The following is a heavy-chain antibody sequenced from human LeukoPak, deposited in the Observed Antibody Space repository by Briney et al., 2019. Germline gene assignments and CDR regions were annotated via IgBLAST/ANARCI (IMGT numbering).Heavy chain of an antibody. J-gene: IGHJ4*02. CDR3: ASGRQLGY. CDR2: IKEDGSEK. CDR1: GFTFSNYW. D-gene: IGHD6-13*01. V-gene: IGHV3-7*01. Sequence: GGSLRLSCAASGFTFSNYWMSWVRQAPGKGLEWVANIKEDGSEKYYVDSVKGRLTISRDNARNSLYLQMNSLRAEDTAVYYCASGRQLGYWGQGTLVTVSS.